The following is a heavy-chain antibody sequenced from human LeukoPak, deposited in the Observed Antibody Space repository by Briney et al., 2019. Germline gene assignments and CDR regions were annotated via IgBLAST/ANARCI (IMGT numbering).Heavy chain of an antibody. CDR3: AKDPLYCSSTSCHDWFDP. CDR2: IWYDGSNK. D-gene: IGHD2-2*01. Sequence: GGPLRLSCAASGFIFKTYAMHWVRQAPGKGLEWVTMIWYDGSNKYYGDSVKGRFTISRDNSKNTLYLQMNSLRAEDTAVYYCAKDPLYCSSTSCHDWFDPWGQGTLVTVSS. J-gene: IGHJ5*02. V-gene: IGHV3-33*06. CDR1: GFIFKTYA.